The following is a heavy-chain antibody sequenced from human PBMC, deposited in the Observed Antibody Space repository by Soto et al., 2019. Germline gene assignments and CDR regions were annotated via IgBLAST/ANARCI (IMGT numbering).Heavy chain of an antibody. CDR3: ARDRGPPRYLYYGMDV. J-gene: IGHJ6*02. CDR2: IKQDGSGV. CDR1: GFTFSTYR. V-gene: IGHV3-7*01. D-gene: IGHD3-10*01. Sequence: PGGSLRLSCAASGFTFSTYRMSWVRQAPGKGLEWVGNIKQDGSGVNYVDSVKGRFTISRDNANHSLYLQMNSLRAEDTAVYYCARDRGPPRYLYYGMDVWGQGTTVTVSS.